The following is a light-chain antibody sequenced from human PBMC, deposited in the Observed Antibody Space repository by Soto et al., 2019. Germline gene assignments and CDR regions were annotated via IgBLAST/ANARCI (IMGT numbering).Light chain of an antibody. J-gene: IGKJ4*01. CDR1: QSVTSN. V-gene: IGKV3-15*01. CDR2: GAS. Sequence: EIVMTQSPATLSVSPGERATLSCRASQSVTSNLAWYQQKPGQPPRRLIYGASTRATGIPARFSGSGSGTDFTLPISSLHSEDFAVYYGQQYNNWPLTFGGGTKVDIK. CDR3: QQYNNWPLT.